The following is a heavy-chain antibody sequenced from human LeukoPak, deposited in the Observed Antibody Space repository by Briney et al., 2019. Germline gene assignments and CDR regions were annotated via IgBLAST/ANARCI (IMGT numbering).Heavy chain of an antibody. CDR1: GYTFTNYY. J-gene: IGHJ4*02. Sequence: ASVKVSCKASGYTFTNYYMHWVRRAPGQGLEWMGIINPSRDSTSYAQKFQGRVTMTRDTSTSTVYMELSSLRSEDTAVYYCARDLSYGDGPLDYWGQGALVTVSS. D-gene: IGHD5-18*01. CDR3: ARDLSYGDGPLDY. CDR2: INPSRDST. V-gene: IGHV1-46*01.